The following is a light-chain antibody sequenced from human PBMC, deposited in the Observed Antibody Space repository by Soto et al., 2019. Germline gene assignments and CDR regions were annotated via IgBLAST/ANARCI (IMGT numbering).Light chain of an antibody. V-gene: IGKV3-20*01. CDR3: QQCVTAPLT. CDR2: DAS. Sequence: EIVLTQSPGTLSLSPGERATLSCRASQSLSKNYLAWYQHKPGQAPRLLIHDASNRATGIPDRFSGSGSGTDFNLTISSLEPEDSAVHYCQQCVTAPLTFGPGTKVEI. J-gene: IGKJ1*01. CDR1: QSLSKNY.